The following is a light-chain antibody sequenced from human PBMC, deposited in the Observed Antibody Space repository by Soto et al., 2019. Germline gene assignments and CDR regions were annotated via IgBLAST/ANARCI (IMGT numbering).Light chain of an antibody. Sequence: EIVLTPSPATLSVSPVETATLSCRASQSLTTYLAWYQQKPDQAPRLLIYGISTRATDVPARFSGSGSGTEFTLTISGLQSEDFAVYYCQQYNKWPLTFGGGTKVDIK. V-gene: IGKV3-15*01. CDR3: QQYNKWPLT. CDR1: QSLTTY. J-gene: IGKJ4*01. CDR2: GIS.